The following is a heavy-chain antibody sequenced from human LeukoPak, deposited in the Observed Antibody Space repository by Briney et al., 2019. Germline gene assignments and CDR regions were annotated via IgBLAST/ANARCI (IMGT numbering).Heavy chain of an antibody. D-gene: IGHD2-15*01. J-gene: IGHJ5*02. CDR2: INHSGST. CDR3: ARGLGGYCSGGSCRPHNWFDP. Sequence: PSETLSLTCAVCGGSFSGYYWSWIRQPPGKGLEWIGEINHSGSTNYNPSLKSRVTISVDTSKNQFSLKLSSVTAADTAVYYCARGLGGYCSGGSCRPHNWFDPWGQGTLVTVSS. CDR1: GGSFSGYY. V-gene: IGHV4-34*01.